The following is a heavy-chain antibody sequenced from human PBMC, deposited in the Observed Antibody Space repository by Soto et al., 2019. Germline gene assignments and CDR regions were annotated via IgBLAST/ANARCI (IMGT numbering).Heavy chain of an antibody. J-gene: IGHJ6*02. CDR2: INHSGST. V-gene: IGHV4-34*01. CDR1: GASFRGDY. CDR3: ARVSGIYYYGMDV. D-gene: IGHD3-10*01. Sequence: SETLSLTCAVHGASFRGDYWNWIRQPPGKGLEWIGEINHSGSTNYNPSLKSRVTISVDTSKNQFSLKLSSVTAADTAVYYCARVSGIYYYGMDVWGQGTTVT.